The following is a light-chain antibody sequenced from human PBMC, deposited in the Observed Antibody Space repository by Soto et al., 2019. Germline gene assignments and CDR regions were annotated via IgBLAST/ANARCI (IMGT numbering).Light chain of an antibody. CDR1: SSDIGAYDY. CDR3: SLYTSENAYV. V-gene: IGLV2-18*01. J-gene: IGLJ1*01. CDR2: EVS. Sequence: QSVLTQPASLSGSPGQSITISCTGTSSDIGAYDYVSWYQQPPGTAPKLMIYEVSKRPSGVPDRFSGSKSGNTASLTISGLQAADEADYYCSLYTSENAYVFGTGTKV.